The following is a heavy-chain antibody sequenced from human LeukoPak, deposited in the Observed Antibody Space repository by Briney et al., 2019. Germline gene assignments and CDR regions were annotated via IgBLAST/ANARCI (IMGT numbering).Heavy chain of an antibody. J-gene: IGHJ4*02. CDR2: ISSGGSII. D-gene: IGHD2-15*01. V-gene: IGHV3-48*03. CDR1: GFTFSGYE. Sequence: GGSLRLSCEASGFTFSGYEMNWVRQAPGKGLEWVSYISSGGSIIYYADSVMGRFTISRDNANNSLYLQMNNLRAEDTAVYYCARDFRTPWGQGTLVTVSS. CDR3: ARDFRTP.